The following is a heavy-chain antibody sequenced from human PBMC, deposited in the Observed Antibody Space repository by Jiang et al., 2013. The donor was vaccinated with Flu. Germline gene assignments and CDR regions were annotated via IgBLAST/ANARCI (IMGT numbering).Heavy chain of an antibody. CDR1: GYNFASYW. CDR2: IDPSDSYN. V-gene: IGHV5-10-1*03. D-gene: IGHD4-17*01. J-gene: IGHJ6*02. CDR3: ARLGGDYARPYYYYGMDV. Sequence: QLVESGAEAKKPGESLRISCQGSGYNFASYWINWVRQMPGKGLEWMGRIDPSDSYNNYNPSFQGHVTISVDKSISTAYLQWSSLKASDTAMYYCARLGGDYARPYYYYGMDVWGQGTTVTVSS.